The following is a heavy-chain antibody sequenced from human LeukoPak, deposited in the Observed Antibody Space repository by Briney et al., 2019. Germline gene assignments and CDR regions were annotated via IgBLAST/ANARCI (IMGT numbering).Heavy chain of an antibody. CDR2: INHSGRT. CDR1: GGSFSGYY. J-gene: IGHJ5*02. CDR3: ARAYYSTSWFPH. V-gene: IGHV4-34*01. Sequence: SETLSLTCAVYGGSFSGYYWSWIRQTPGKGLEWIGEINHSGRTNYNPSLKSRVTISADTSKNQFSLELRSVTAADTAVYYCARAYYSTSWFPHWGQGALVTVSS. D-gene: IGHD3-10*01.